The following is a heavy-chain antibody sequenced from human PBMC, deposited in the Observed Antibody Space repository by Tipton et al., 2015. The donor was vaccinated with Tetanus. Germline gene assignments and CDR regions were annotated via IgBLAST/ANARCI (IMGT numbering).Heavy chain of an antibody. V-gene: IGHV3-7*01. CDR2: INEDGSET. D-gene: IGHD5-24*01. CDR1: GFTFSTTW. CDR3: ARGSGFTGYNN. Sequence: CAASGFTFSTTWFSWVRQAPGKGLEWVASINEDGSETHYGDSVKGRFTISRDNAKNSVYLQMNILKVEDTAIYFCARGSGFTGYNNWGQGTLVPVSS. J-gene: IGHJ4*02.